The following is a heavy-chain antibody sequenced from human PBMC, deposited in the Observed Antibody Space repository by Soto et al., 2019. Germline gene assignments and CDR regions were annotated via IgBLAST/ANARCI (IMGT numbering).Heavy chain of an antibody. Sequence: SLTCTVSGGSISSYYWSWIRQPPGKGLEWIGYIYYSGSTNYNPSLKSRVTISVDTSKNQFSLKLSSVTAADTAVYYCATAYSSGWYIFDYWGQGXLVTVYS. V-gene: IGHV4-59*01. CDR3: ATAYSSGWYIFDY. CDR2: IYYSGST. D-gene: IGHD6-19*01. CDR1: GGSISSYY. J-gene: IGHJ4*02.